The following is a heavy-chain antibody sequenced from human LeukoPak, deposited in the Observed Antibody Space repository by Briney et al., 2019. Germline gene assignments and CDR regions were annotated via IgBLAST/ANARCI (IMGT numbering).Heavy chain of an antibody. D-gene: IGHD3-16*01. Sequence: GGSLRLSCAASGFTFSSYSMNWVRQAPGKGLEWVSSISSSSSYIYYADSVKGRFTISRDNAKNSLYLQMNSLRAEDTAVYYCASWGKWYYYYMDVWGKGTTVTVSS. CDR3: ASWGKWYYYYMDV. CDR2: ISSSSSYI. J-gene: IGHJ6*03. CDR1: GFTFSSYS. V-gene: IGHV3-21*01.